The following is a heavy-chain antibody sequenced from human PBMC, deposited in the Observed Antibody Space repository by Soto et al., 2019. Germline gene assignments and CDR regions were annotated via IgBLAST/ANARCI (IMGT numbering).Heavy chain of an antibody. CDR1: GFTFSDHH. CDR3: DRLMGTSFDL. D-gene: IGHD2-8*01. V-gene: IGHV3-72*01. Sequence: EVQLVESGGGLVQPGGSLRLSCAASGFTFSDHHMDWVRQAPWKGLEWVVRARNKAHSYTTAYAASVKGRFTISRDDSKNSLSLQMNSLKTEDTAVYFCDRLMGTSFDLWGQGTLVTVSS. CDR2: ARNKAHSYTT. J-gene: IGHJ4*02.